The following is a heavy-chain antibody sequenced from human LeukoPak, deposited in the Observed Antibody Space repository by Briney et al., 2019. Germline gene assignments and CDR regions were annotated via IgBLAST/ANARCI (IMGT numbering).Heavy chain of an antibody. CDR1: GFTFSSYG. V-gene: IGHV3-30*02. D-gene: IGHD3-9*01. Sequence: GGSLRLSCAASGFTFSSYGMHWVRQAPGKGLEWVAFIRYDGSNKYYADSVKGRFTISRDNSKNTLYLQMNSLRAEDTAVYYCARFRARGLTGYYVDYWGQGTLVTVSS. CDR2: IRYDGSNK. J-gene: IGHJ4*02. CDR3: ARFRARGLTGYYVDY.